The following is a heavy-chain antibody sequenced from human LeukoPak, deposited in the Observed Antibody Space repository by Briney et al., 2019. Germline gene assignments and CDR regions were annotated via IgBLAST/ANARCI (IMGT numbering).Heavy chain of an antibody. CDR1: GFTFSSYW. V-gene: IGHV3-74*01. CDR3: ARASSGWLIDY. D-gene: IGHD6-19*01. J-gene: IGHJ4*02. CDR2: INSDGSST. Sequence: PGGSLRLSCAASGFTFSSYWMHWVRQAPGKGLVWVSRINSDGSSTDYADSVKGRFTISRDNAKNTLYLQMNSLRAEDTAVYYCARASSGWLIDYWGQGTLVSVSS.